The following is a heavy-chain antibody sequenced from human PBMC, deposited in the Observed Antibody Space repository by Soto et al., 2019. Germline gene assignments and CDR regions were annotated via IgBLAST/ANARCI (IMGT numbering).Heavy chain of an antibody. V-gene: IGHV3-30-3*01. D-gene: IGHD7-27*01. Sequence: QVQLVESGGGVVQPGRSLRLSCAASGFTFSSYAMHWVRQAPGKGLEWVAVISYDGSNKYYADSVKGRFTISRDNSKNTLYLQMNSPRADDTAVYYCASAWGVYYYYYGMDVWGQGTTVTVSS. J-gene: IGHJ6*02. CDR2: ISYDGSNK. CDR3: ASAWGVYYYYYGMDV. CDR1: GFTFSSYA.